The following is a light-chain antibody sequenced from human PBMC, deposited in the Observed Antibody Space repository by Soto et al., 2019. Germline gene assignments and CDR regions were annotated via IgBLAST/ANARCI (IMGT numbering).Light chain of an antibody. CDR1: EFISKW. CDR2: QAS. V-gene: IGKV1-5*03. J-gene: IGKJ1*01. Sequence: IQITQSPSTLSASVGDRVTITCRASEFISKWLAWYQQKPWTAPKLLIYQASSLESGVPSRFSGSGSGTEFTLTITSLQPDDFATYYCQHYNSYLETFGQGTKVEIK. CDR3: QHYNSYLET.